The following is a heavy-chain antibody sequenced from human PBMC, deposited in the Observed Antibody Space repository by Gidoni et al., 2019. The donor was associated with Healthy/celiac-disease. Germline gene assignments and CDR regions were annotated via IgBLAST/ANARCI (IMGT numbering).Heavy chain of an antibody. Sequence: EVQLVESGGGLVQPGGSLRLYCAAPGFTFSSDSMNWVRQAPGKGLEWVSYISSSSSTIYYADSVKGRFTISRDNAKNSLYLQMNSLRDEDTAVYYCARAGGYSSSSAFDYFDYWGQGTLVTVSS. CDR1: GFTFSSDS. CDR3: ARAGGYSSSSAFDYFDY. CDR2: ISSSSSTI. V-gene: IGHV3-48*02. D-gene: IGHD6-6*01. J-gene: IGHJ4*02.